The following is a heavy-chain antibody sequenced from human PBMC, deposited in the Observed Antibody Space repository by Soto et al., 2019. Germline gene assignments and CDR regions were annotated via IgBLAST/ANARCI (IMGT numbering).Heavy chain of an antibody. Sequence: SQTLSLTCAISGDSVSTNSATLDWIRQSPSRGLEWLGRTYYRSKWYNDYAVSVEGRITINPDTSNNQVSLQLNSVTPDDTAVYYCARLIGNSWLDSWGQGTLVTVS. CDR3: ARLIGNSWLDS. D-gene: IGHD2-8*01. CDR1: GDSVSTNSAT. J-gene: IGHJ5*01. V-gene: IGHV6-1*01. CDR2: TYYRSKWYN.